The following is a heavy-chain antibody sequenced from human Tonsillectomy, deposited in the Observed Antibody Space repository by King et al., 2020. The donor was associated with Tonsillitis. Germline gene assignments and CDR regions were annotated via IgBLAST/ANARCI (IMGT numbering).Heavy chain of an antibody. J-gene: IGHJ4*02. CDR2: IHYSGTT. D-gene: IGHD6-6*01. CDR3: ARGIAARTYFDY. V-gene: IGHV4-30-2*06. Sequence: PLQESGSGLVKPSQTLSLTCAVSGGSISSDGYSWNWIRQSPGKGLEWIGFIHYSGTTYYNPSLTSRVTISVDRSKSQFSLKLSSVTAADTAVYYCARGIAARTYFDYWGQGTLVTVSS. CDR1: GGSISSDGYS.